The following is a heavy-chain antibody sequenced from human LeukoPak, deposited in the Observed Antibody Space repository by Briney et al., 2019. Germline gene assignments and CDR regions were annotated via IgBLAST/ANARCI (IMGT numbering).Heavy chain of an antibody. J-gene: IGHJ4*02. CDR2: IYYSGST. D-gene: IGHD4-17*01. CDR3: ASTYTVTTRGSGFYFDY. Sequence: SQTLSLTCTVSGGSISSYYWSWIRQPPGKGLEWIGYIYYSGSTNYNPSLKSRVTISVDTSKNQFSLKLSSVTAADTAVYYCASTYTVTTRGSGFYFDYWGQGTLVTVSS. V-gene: IGHV4-59*01. CDR1: GGSISSYY.